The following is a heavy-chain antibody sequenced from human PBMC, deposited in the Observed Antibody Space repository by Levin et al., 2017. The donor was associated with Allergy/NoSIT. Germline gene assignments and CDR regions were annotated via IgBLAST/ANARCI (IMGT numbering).Heavy chain of an antibody. CDR3: ARGSVVIRDEYFQH. CDR1: GFTFDDYA. Sequence: SLKISCAASGFTFDDYAMHWVRQAPGKGLEWVSGISWNSGSIGYADSVKGRFTISRDNAKNSLYLQMNSLRAEDTALYYCARGSVVIRDEYFQHWGQGTLVTVSS. V-gene: IGHV3-9*01. J-gene: IGHJ1*01. D-gene: IGHD3-22*01. CDR2: ISWNSGSI.